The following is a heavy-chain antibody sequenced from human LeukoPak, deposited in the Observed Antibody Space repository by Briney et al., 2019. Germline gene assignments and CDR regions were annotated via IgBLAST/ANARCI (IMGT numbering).Heavy chain of an antibody. CDR3: ATLARPVYSDYDSTGV. CDR2: ISSSSNYI. CDR1: GFTFSSHS. Sequence: GGSLRLSCAASGFTFSSHSMNWVRQAAGKGLEWVSSISSSSNYIYYADSVKGRFTISRDNAKNSLYLQMDSLRAEDTAVYYCATLARPVYSDYDSTGVWGQGTTVTVSS. D-gene: IGHD5-12*01. J-gene: IGHJ6*02. V-gene: IGHV3-21*04.